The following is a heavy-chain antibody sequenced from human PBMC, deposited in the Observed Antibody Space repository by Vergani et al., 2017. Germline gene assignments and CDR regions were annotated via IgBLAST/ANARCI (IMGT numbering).Heavy chain of an antibody. J-gene: IGHJ3*02. CDR2: IIPILGIA. Sequence: QVQLVQSGAEVKKPGSSVKVSCKASGGTFSSYTISWVRQAPGQGLEWMGRIIPILGIANYAQKFQGRVTITADKSTSTAYMELSSLRSEDTAVYYCARDGGSYHNDAFDIWGQGTMVTVSS. CDR3: ARDGGSYHNDAFDI. V-gene: IGHV1-69*08. CDR1: GGTFSSYT. D-gene: IGHD1-26*01.